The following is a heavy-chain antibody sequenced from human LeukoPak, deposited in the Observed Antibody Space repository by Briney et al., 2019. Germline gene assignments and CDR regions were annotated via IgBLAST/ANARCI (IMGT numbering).Heavy chain of an antibody. CDR2: INPNSGGT. D-gene: IGHD2-21*02. Sequence: ASVKVSCKVSGYTLTELSMHWVRQAPGQGLEWMGWINPNSGGTNYAQKFQGRVTMTRDTSISTAYMELGRLRSDDTAVYYCATDPGYCGGDCPIQHWGQGTLVTVSS. J-gene: IGHJ1*01. V-gene: IGHV1-2*02. CDR1: GYTLTELS. CDR3: ATDPGYCGGDCPIQH.